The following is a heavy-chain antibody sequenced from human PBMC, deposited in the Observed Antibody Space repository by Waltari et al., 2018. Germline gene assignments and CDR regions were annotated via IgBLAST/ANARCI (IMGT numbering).Heavy chain of an antibody. J-gene: IGHJ6*02. Sequence: QVQLVQSGAEVKKPGASVRVSCKASGYTFTTSAIHWVRQAPGQRLEWMGWIKNTNGNTKFSERFQGRVTITRDTSANTANMELRSLRSEDTAVYFCARGGQTATFWSNYFPNGMDVWGQGTTVTVSS. CDR3: ARGGQTATFWSNYFPNGMDV. V-gene: IGHV1-3*04. D-gene: IGHD3-3*01. CDR1: GYTFTTSA. CDR2: IKNTNGNT.